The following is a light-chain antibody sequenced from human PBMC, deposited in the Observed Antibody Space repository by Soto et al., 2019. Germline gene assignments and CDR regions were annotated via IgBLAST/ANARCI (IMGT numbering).Light chain of an antibody. CDR3: QQLHSYPPT. CDR1: QAISSF. V-gene: IGKV1-9*01. J-gene: IGKJ4*01. Sequence: DIQLTQSPSFLSASVGDRVTIPCPTSQAISSFLAWYQQKPGKAPKLLIYAASTLQSGVPSRFSGSGSGTEFTLTINGLQPEDFATYYCQQLHSYPPTFGGGTKVEIK. CDR2: AAS.